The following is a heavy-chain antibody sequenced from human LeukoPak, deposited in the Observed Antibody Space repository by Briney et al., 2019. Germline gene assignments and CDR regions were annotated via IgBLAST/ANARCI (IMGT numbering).Heavy chain of an antibody. CDR2: IYTSGST. D-gene: IGHD3-22*01. Sequence: PSETLSLTCTVSGGSISSGSYYWSWIRQPAGKGLEWIGRIYTSGSTNYNPSLKSRVTISVDTSKKQFSLKLSSVTAAGTAVYYCARDRYDSSGYYYVFDYWGQGTLVTVSS. CDR3: ARDRYDSSGYYYVFDY. J-gene: IGHJ4*02. CDR1: GGSISSGSYY. V-gene: IGHV4-61*02.